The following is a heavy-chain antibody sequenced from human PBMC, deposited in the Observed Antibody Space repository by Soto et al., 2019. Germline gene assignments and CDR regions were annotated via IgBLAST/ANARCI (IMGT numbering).Heavy chain of an antibody. J-gene: IGHJ6*02. V-gene: IGHV3-23*01. CDR1: GFTFSSYA. CDR2: ISGSGGST. CDR3: AKDQSSYGSVAYYYYGMDV. D-gene: IGHD3-10*01. Sequence: EVQLLESGGGLVQPGGSLRLSCAASGFTFSSYAMSWVRQAPGKGLEWVSAISGSGGSTYYADSVKGRFTISRDNSKNTLYLQMNSLRAEDTAVYYCAKDQSSYGSVAYYYYGMDVWGQGTTVTVSS.